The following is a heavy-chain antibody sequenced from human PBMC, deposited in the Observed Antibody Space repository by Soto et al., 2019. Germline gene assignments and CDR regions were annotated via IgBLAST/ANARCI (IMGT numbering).Heavy chain of an antibody. J-gene: IGHJ4*02. CDR1: GGSVSSNSYS. CDR3: ARGLITGSHYSGGWYYFDS. CDR2: INHSGSA. D-gene: IGHD6-19*01. Sequence: SETLSLTCTVSGGSVSSNSYSWGWIRQTPGKGLQWIGQINHSGSAYYNPSLKSRVTISVHTSNSQFSLELSSVTAADTAVYYCARGLITGSHYSGGWYYFDSWGQGTQVTVS. V-gene: IGHV4-39*07.